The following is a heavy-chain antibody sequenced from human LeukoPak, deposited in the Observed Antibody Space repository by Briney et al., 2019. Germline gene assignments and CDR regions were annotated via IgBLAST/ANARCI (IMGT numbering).Heavy chain of an antibody. J-gene: IGHJ4*02. CDR2: IWYDGSNK. Sequence: GGSLRLSCAASGFTFSSYAMHWVRQAPGKGLEWVAVIWYDGSNKYYADSVKGRFTISRDNSKNTLYLQMNSLRAEDTAVYYCARDRAQWLVSYNFDYWGQGTLVTVSS. V-gene: IGHV3-33*08. D-gene: IGHD6-19*01. CDR1: GFTFSSYA. CDR3: ARDRAQWLVSYNFDY.